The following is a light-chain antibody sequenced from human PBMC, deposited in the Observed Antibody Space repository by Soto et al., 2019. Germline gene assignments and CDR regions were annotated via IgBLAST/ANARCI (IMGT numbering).Light chain of an antibody. J-gene: IGKJ5*01. CDR3: QQYYTYAT. CDR2: DAS. Sequence: DIQLTQSPSTLSAAVGDIVTITCRASQKIRNLLAWYQQKPGRAPKTLIFDASTLRTGVPSRFSGSGSGSEFNFTITGLHPDYFATYFCQQYYTYATFGHGTRLEIK. V-gene: IGKV1-5*01. CDR1: QKIRNL.